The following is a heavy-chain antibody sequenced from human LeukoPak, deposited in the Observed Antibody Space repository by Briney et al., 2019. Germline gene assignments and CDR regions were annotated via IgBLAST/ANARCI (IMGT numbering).Heavy chain of an antibody. J-gene: IGHJ4*02. Sequence: PGGSLRLSCAASGFTFSSYSMNWVRQAPGKGLEWVSSISSSSSYIYYADSVKGRFTISRDNAKNSLYLQMNSLRAEDTAVYYCARRDAGPPWLASYFDYWGQGTLVTVSS. D-gene: IGHD3-9*01. V-gene: IGHV3-21*01. CDR3: ARRDAGPPWLASYFDY. CDR2: ISSSSSYI. CDR1: GFTFSSYS.